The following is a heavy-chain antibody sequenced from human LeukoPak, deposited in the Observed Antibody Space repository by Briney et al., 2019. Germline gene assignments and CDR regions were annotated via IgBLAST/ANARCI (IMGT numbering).Heavy chain of an antibody. V-gene: IGHV4-4*02. CDR2: IYHSGST. J-gene: IGHJ6*02. D-gene: IGHD1-1*01. Sequence: SETLSLTCAVSGGSISSSNWWSWVRQPPGKGLEWIGEIYHSGSTNYNPSLKSRVTISVDKSKNQFSLKLSSVTAADTAVYYCARDRWYRDYYYYYGMDVWGQGTTVTVSS. CDR1: GGSISSSNW. CDR3: ARDRWYRDYYYYYGMDV.